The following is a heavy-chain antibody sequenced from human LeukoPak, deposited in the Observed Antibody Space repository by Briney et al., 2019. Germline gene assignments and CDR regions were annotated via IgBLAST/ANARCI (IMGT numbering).Heavy chain of an antibody. V-gene: IGHV4-34*01. CDR2: INHSGST. D-gene: IGHD3-22*01. Sequence: SETLSLTCAVYGGSFSGYYWSWIRQPSGKGLEWIGEINHSGSTNYNPSLKSRVTISVDTSKNQFSLKLSSVTAADTAVYYCARGHSGYGYWGQGTLVTVSS. J-gene: IGHJ4*02. CDR3: ARGHSGYGY. CDR1: GGSFSGYY.